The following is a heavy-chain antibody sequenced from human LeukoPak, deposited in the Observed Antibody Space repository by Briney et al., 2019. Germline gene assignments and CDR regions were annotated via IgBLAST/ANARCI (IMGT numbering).Heavy chain of an antibody. CDR3: ARDSNFYDVSHDKAEDF. D-gene: IGHD3-22*01. V-gene: IGHV4-61*02. J-gene: IGHJ4*02. CDR2: VFRSGST. Sequence: SETLSLTGTVTGDSISRGTYYWTWVRQPAGKGLEWIGRVFRSGSTYYNPSLKSRVTISIDTSNNQFSLHLRSVTAADTAVYYCARDSNFYDVSHDKAEDFWGQGTLVTVSS. CDR1: GDSISRGTYY.